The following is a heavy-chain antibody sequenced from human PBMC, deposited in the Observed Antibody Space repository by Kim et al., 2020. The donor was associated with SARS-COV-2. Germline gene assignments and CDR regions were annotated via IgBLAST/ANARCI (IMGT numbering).Heavy chain of an antibody. CDR1: GGSFSGYY. J-gene: IGHJ4*02. V-gene: IGHV4-34*01. CDR2: INHSGST. CDR3: ARGVKTRRKSGYDYLVDY. D-gene: IGHD5-12*01. Sequence: SETLSLTCAVYGGSFSGYYWSWIRQPPGKGLEWIGEINHSGSTNYNPSLKSRVTISVDTSKNQFSLKLSSVTAADTAVYYCARGVKTRRKSGYDYLVDYWGQGTLVTVSS.